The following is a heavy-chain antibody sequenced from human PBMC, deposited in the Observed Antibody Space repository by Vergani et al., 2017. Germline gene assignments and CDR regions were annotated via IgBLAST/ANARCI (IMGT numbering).Heavy chain of an antibody. J-gene: IGHJ4*02. CDR1: GGTFSSYA. V-gene: IGHV1-69*01. CDR2: IIPIFGTA. D-gene: IGHD2-15*01. Sequence: QVQLVQSGAEVKKPGSSVKVSCKASGGTFSSYAISWVRQAPGQGLEWMGGIIPIFGTANYAQNVQGRVTITADESMSTAYMELSSLRSEDTAVYYCARSAAIGNYDDYWGQGTLVTVSS. CDR3: ARSAAIGNYDDY.